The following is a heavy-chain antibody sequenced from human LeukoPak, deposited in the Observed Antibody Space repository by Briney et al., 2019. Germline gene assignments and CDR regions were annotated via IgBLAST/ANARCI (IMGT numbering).Heavy chain of an antibody. J-gene: IGHJ5*02. CDR1: GYTFTDYF. CDR2: INPNIGDA. CDR3: ARMALDGGDSIGFDT. D-gene: IGHD2-21*02. V-gene: IGHV1-2*02. Sequence: WASVKVSCKASGYTFTDYFIHWVRQAPGQGLEWMGWINPNIGDASYAQKFQDRVTMTRDRSINTAYTELSRLTSDDTAVYYCARMALDGGDSIGFDTWGQGTLVTVSS.